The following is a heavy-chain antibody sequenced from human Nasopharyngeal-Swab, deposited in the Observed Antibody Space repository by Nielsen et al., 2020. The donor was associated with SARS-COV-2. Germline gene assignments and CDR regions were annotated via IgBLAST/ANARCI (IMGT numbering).Heavy chain of an antibody. CDR2: IDTDGTIT. Sequence: VRQAPGKGLLWVSRIDTDGTITDYADSVKGRFTISRDNAKNTLYLQMNSLRAEDTAVYYCARDVGGRDNYWGQGALVTVPS. J-gene: IGHJ4*02. V-gene: IGHV3-74*01. D-gene: IGHD2-15*01. CDR3: ARDVGGRDNY.